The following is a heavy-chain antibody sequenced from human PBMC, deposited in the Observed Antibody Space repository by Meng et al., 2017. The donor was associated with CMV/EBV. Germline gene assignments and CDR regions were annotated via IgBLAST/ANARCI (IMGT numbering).Heavy chain of an antibody. CDR1: GYTFTGYY. J-gene: IGHJ6*02. V-gene: IGHV1-2*02. CDR2: INPNSGGT. D-gene: IGHD6-6*01. Sequence: ASVKVSCKASGYTFTGYYMHWVRQAPGQGLEWMGWINPNSGGTNYAQKFQGRVTMTRDTSISTAYMELSRLRSDDTAVYYCARGRSSSFSYYGMDVWGQGTTVTVSS. CDR3: ARGRSSSFSYYGMDV.